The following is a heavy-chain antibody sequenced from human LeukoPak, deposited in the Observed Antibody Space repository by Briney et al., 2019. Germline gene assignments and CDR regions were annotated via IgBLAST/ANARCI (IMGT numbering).Heavy chain of an antibody. V-gene: IGHV4-59*08. Sequence: SETLSLTCTVSGGSIGNYYWSWIRQPPGKGLECVGYIYYSGSTNYNPSLKSRVTISVDTSKNQFSLKLSSVTAADTAVYYCARCHYFGSGAYDYWGQGTLVTVSS. CDR1: GGSIGNYY. CDR2: IYYSGST. J-gene: IGHJ4*02. CDR3: ARCHYFGSGAYDY. D-gene: IGHD3-10*01.